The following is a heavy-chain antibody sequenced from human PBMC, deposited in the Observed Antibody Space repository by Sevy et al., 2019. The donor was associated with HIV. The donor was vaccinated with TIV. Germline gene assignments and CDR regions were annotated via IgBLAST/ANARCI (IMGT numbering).Heavy chain of an antibody. J-gene: IGHJ4*02. CDR1: GGSITSLY. V-gene: IGHV4-59*08. D-gene: IGHD1-26*01. Sequence: SETLSLTCTVSGGSITSLYWNWIRQPPGKGLEWIANIYYNGHINYNPSLRSRVTLSLDTSKNKFSLMLISVTAADTAMYYCAGENAWGRGYSWGQGTLVTVSS. CDR2: IYYNGHI. CDR3: AGENAWGRGYS.